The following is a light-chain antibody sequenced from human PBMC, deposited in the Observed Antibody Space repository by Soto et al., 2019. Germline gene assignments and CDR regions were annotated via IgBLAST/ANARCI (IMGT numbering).Light chain of an antibody. V-gene: IGKV4-1*01. J-gene: IGKJ1*01. CDR1: QSFLYSSNNKNY. CDR2: GAS. Sequence: DIVMTQSPDSLAVSLGERATINCKSSQSFLYSSNNKNYLAWYQQKPGQAPRLLIYGASNRATGIPDRFSGSGSGTDFTLTISCLQSEDFATYYCQQYYSFPWTFGQGTKVDI. CDR3: QQYYSFPWT.